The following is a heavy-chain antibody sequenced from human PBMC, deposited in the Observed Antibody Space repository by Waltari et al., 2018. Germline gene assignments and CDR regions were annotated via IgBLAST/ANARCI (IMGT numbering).Heavy chain of an antibody. CDR3: ARQDGKGAYFQH. CDR2: INPSGGST. J-gene: IGHJ1*01. Sequence: QVQLVQSGAEVKKPGASVKVSCKASGYTFTSYYMHWVRQAPGQGLEWIGIINPSGGSTSYAQKFQGRVTMTRDTSTSTVYMELSSLRSEDTAVYYCARQDGKGAYFQHWGQGTLVTVSS. CDR1: GYTFTSYY. D-gene: IGHD2-15*01. V-gene: IGHV1-46*01.